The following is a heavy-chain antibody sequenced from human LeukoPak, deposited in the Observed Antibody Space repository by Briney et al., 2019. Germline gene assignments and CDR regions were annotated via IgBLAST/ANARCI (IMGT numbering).Heavy chain of an antibody. D-gene: IGHD3-22*01. J-gene: IGHJ6*03. CDR2: MNPNSGNT. V-gene: IGHV1-8*02. CDR3: ARNYYDSSGYYLGLYYYYYYMDV. Sequence: GASVKVSCKASGYTFTGYYMHWVRQATGQGLEWMGWMNPNSGNTGYAQKFQGRVTMTRNTSISTAYMELSSLRSEDTAVYYCARNYYDSSGYYLGLYYYYYYMDVWGKGTTVTVSS. CDR1: GYTFTGYY.